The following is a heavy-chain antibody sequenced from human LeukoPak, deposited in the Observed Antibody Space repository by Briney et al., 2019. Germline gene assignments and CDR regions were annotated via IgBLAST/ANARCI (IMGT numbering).Heavy chain of an antibody. CDR1: GYTFTGYY. Sequence: SCKASGYTFTGYYMHWVRQAPGKGLEWVAVISYDGSNKYYADSVKGRFTISRDNSKNTLYLQMNSLRAEDTAVYYCARDQYYYDSSGYWGYWGQGTLVTVSS. J-gene: IGHJ4*02. CDR2: ISYDGSNK. V-gene: IGHV3-30-3*01. CDR3: ARDQYYYDSSGYWGY. D-gene: IGHD3-22*01.